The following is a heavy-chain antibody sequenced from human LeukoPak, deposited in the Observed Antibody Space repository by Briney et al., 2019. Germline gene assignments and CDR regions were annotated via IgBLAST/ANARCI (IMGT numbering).Heavy chain of an antibody. Sequence: SETLSLTCTVSGGSISSYYWSWIRQPPGKGLEWIGYIYYSGSTNYNPSLKSRVAISVDTSKNQFSLKLSSVTAADTAVYYCARLEAYSGYDDYWGQGTLVTVSS. CDR3: ARLEAYSGYDDY. J-gene: IGHJ4*02. D-gene: IGHD5-12*01. V-gene: IGHV4-59*08. CDR1: GGSISSYY. CDR2: IYYSGST.